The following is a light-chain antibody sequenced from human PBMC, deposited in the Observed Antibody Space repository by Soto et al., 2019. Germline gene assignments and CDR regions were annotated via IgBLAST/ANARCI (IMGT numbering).Light chain of an antibody. CDR2: DAS. Sequence: EFVFTQSPGTLSLSPGERATLSCRASQTVRNNYLAWYQQKPGQAPRLLIYDASSRATGIPDRFSGGGSGTDFTLTISRLEPEDFAVYYCQVRTNWSIAFGRGTRLEIK. J-gene: IGKJ5*01. CDR1: QTVRNNY. CDR3: QVRTNWSIA. V-gene: IGKV3D-20*02.